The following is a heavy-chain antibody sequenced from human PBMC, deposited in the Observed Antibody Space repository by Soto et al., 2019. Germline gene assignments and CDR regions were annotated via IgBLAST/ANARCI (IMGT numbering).Heavy chain of an antibody. Sequence: SVKVSCKASGFTFTSSAVQWVRQARGQRLEWIGWIVVGSGNTNYAQKFQERVTITRDMSTSTAYMELSSLRSEDTAVYYCAADLHSSSWYRYYYYYGMDVWGQGTTVTVS. J-gene: IGHJ6*02. CDR1: GFTFTSSA. D-gene: IGHD6-13*01. CDR3: AADLHSSSWYRYYYYYGMDV. V-gene: IGHV1-58*01. CDR2: IVVGSGNT.